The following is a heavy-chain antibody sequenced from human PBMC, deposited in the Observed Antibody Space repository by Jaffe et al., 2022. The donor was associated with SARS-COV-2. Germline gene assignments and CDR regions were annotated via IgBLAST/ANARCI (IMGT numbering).Heavy chain of an antibody. Sequence: EVQLVESGGGLVQPGRSLRLSCAASGFTFDDYAMHWVRQAPGKGLEWVSGISWNSGSIGYADSVKGRFTISRDNAKNSLYLQMNSLRAEDTALYYCAKGGVVAATPLVYYMDVWGKGTTVTVSS. CDR2: ISWNSGSI. D-gene: IGHD2-15*01. J-gene: IGHJ6*03. CDR1: GFTFDDYA. CDR3: AKGGVVAATPLVYYMDV. V-gene: IGHV3-9*01.